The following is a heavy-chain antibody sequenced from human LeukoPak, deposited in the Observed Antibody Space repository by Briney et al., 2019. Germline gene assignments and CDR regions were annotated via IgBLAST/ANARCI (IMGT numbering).Heavy chain of an antibody. CDR2: IYYSGST. CDR1: GGSISSSSYY. D-gene: IGHD3/OR15-3a*01. V-gene: IGHV4-39*07. CDR3: ARDRVEIVFGTGYGMDV. Sequence: PSETLSLTCTVSGGSISSSSYYWGWIRQPPGKGLEWIGSIYYSGSTYYNPSLKSRVTISVDTSKNQFSLKLSSMNAADTAVYYCARDRVEIVFGTGYGMDVWGQGTTVTVSS. J-gene: IGHJ6*02.